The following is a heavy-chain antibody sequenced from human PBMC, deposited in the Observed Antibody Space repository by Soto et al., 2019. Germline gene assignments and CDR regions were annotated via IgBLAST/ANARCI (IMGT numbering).Heavy chain of an antibody. Sequence: GGSLRLSCAASGITFINAWMNWVRRAPGKGLEYIGRIRSKTDGGTTEYAAPVEGRFTISRDGSKNTLYLQMGGLKTEDTAVYYCTTTRPGTNVFDNWGQGTLVTVSS. V-gene: IGHV3-15*01. D-gene: IGHD6-13*01. CDR3: TTTRPGTNVFDN. CDR1: GITFINAW. CDR2: IRSKTDGGTT. J-gene: IGHJ3*02.